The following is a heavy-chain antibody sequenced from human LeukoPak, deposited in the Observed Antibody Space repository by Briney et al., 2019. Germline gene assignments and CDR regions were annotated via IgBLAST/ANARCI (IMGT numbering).Heavy chain of an antibody. J-gene: IGHJ6*03. CDR1: GYTFTRYG. V-gene: IGHV1-18*01. CDR2: ISAYNGNT. CDR3: ARGKTTVTPVGPGYYYYYYMDV. Sequence: ASVKVSCKASGYTFTRYGISWVRQAPGQGLEWMGWISAYNGNTNYAQKLQGRVTMTTDTSTSTAYMELRSLRSDDTAVYYCARGKTTVTPVGPGYYYYYYMDVWGKGTTVTVSS. D-gene: IGHD4-17*01.